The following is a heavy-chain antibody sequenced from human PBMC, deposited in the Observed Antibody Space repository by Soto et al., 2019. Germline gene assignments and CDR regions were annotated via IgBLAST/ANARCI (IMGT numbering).Heavy chain of an antibody. Sequence: GASVRVSCKASGYTFATYAISWMRQAPGQGVERMRWISAYNGNTNYAQKLQGRVTMTTDTSTSTAYMELRSLRSDDTAVYYCARVLRDYYDSSGYHGAFDIWGQGTMVTVSS. V-gene: IGHV1-18*01. J-gene: IGHJ3*02. CDR2: ISAYNGNT. CDR3: ARVLRDYYDSSGYHGAFDI. CDR1: GYTFATYA. D-gene: IGHD3-22*01.